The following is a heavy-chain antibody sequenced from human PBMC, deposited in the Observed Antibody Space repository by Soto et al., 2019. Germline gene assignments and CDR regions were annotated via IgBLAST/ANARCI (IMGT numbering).Heavy chain of an antibody. V-gene: IGHV3-23*01. CDR3: AKNLWFGEYKTNWFDP. CDR1: GFTFSSYA. CDR2: ISGSGGST. J-gene: IGHJ5*02. Sequence: EVQLLESGGGLVQPGGSLRLSCAASGFTFSSYAMSWVRQAPGKGLEWVSAISGSGGSTYYADSVKGRFTISRDNSKNTMYLKMNSLRAEDTAVYYCAKNLWFGEYKTNWFDPWGQGTLVTVSS. D-gene: IGHD3-10*01.